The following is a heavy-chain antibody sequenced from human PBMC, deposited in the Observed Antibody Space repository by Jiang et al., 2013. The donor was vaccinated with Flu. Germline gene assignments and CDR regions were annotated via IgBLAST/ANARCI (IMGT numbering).Heavy chain of an antibody. J-gene: IGHJ4*02. Sequence: DEKSYSPSVRSRVSISKDTSKSQVVLTMTNMVPMDTATYFCARNIDYYGSGAYDYWGQGTLVTVSS. CDR2: DEK. D-gene: IGHD3-10*01. CDR3: ARNIDYYGSGAYDY. V-gene: IGHV2-26*01.